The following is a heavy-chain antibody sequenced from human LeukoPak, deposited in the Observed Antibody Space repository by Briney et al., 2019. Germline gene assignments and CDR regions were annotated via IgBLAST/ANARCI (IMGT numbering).Heavy chain of an antibody. CDR1: GFTLTNYA. V-gene: IGHV3-23*01. CDR2: ISGGGFST. CDR3: ARARNFQYYFDY. Sequence: GGSLRLSCRASGFTLTNYAMNWVRQAPGKGLEWVSFISGGGFSTYFADSVKGRFTISTDNSKSTMYLQMNSLRAEDTALYYCARARNFQYYFDYWGQGTLVTVSS. J-gene: IGHJ4*02.